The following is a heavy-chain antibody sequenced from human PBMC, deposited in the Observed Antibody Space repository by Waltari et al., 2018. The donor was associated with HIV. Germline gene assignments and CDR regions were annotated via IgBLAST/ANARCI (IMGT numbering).Heavy chain of an antibody. CDR2: ISSSSSYI. CDR3: ASSIAVAGTRAFDI. V-gene: IGHV3-21*01. CDR1: GFTFSSYS. J-gene: IGHJ3*02. D-gene: IGHD6-19*01. Sequence: EVQLVESGGGLVKPGGSLRLSCAASGFTFSSYSMNWVRQAPGKGLEWVSSISSSSSYIYYADSVKGRFTISRDNAKNSLYLQMNSLRAEDTAVYYCASSIAVAGTRAFDIWGQGTMVTVSS.